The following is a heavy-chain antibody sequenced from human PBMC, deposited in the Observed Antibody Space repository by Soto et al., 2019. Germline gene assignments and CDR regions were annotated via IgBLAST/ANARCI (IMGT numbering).Heavy chain of an antibody. Sequence: QAHLVQSGAEVRKPGASVKVSCKTSGYRFTTYYIHWVRQAPGHGLEWMAIINPTGGSTNYAQKFRGRITLNMDTSASTVYMELSSLRSEDTAVYYCARDLAAGDLWGQGTLVTVSS. D-gene: IGHD2-21*01. CDR1: GYRFTTYY. CDR3: ARDLAAGDL. V-gene: IGHV1-46*01. J-gene: IGHJ4*02. CDR2: INPTGGST.